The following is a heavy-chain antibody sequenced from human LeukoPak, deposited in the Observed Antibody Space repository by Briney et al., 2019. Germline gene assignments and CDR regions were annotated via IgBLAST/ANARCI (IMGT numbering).Heavy chain of an antibody. Sequence: SETLSLTCTVSAGSINSSYCSWIRQPAGNAPQWTGIIYSSGSTIYSPSLKSRVSMSVDTSKNQFSLKLTSVTAAYTAVYYCARGGKATVVTMWGQGILVTVSS. D-gene: IGHD4-23*01. J-gene: IGHJ4*02. V-gene: IGHV4-4*07. CDR1: AGSINSSY. CDR3: ARGGKATVVTM. CDR2: IYSSGST.